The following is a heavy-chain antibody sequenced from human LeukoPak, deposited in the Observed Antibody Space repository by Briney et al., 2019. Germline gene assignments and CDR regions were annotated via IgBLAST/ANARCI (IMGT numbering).Heavy chain of an antibody. V-gene: IGHV3-23*01. CDR3: AKDLPIDFITGTTYDY. CDR1: GFTFSSYA. Sequence: PGGSLRLSCAASGFTFSSYAMSWVRQAPGKGLEWVSAISGSGGSTYYADSVKGRFTISRDNSKNTLYLQMNSLRAEDTAVYYCAKDLPIDFITGTTYDYWGQGTLVTVSS. D-gene: IGHD1-20*01. J-gene: IGHJ4*02. CDR2: ISGSGGST.